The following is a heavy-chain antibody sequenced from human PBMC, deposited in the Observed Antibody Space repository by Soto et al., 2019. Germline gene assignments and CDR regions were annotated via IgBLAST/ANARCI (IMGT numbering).Heavy chain of an antibody. CDR3: ARDHGGGGLTLEY. D-gene: IGHD3-16*01. CDR2: ISNSGRIT. CDR1: GFIFSDYY. Sequence: DLEESGGGLVKPGGSLRLSCTASGFIFSDYYMSWIRQAPGKGLEWVSNISNSGRITHHADSVEGRFTISRDNAKDSLYLQMNSLRPEDSAIYYCARDHGGGGLTLEYWGQGTLVTVSS. J-gene: IGHJ4*02. V-gene: IGHV3-11*01.